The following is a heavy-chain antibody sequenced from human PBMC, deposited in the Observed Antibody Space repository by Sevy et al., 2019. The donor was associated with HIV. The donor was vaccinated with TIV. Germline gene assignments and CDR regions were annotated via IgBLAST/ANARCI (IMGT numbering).Heavy chain of an antibody. Sequence: GGSLRLSCAASAFTFSNYAMSWVRQAPGKGLEWVSAIDGKGRSTHYADAVQGRFTISRDNSKNTLLLQRQSLSTEDTAMYYFAKTVNSGGGVVPAANYYYYGMDVWGQGTTVNVSS. D-gene: IGHD2-2*01. CDR2: IDGKGRST. CDR1: AFTFSNYA. J-gene: IGHJ6*02. CDR3: AKTVNSGGGVVPAANYYYYGMDV. V-gene: IGHV3-23*01.